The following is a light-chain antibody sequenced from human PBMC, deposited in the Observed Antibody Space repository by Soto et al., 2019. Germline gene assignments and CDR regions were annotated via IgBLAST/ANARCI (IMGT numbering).Light chain of an antibody. CDR1: QSINNL. CDR3: QQYDSYPLT. V-gene: IGKV1-5*01. Sequence: DVQMTQSPSTLSASVGDRVTITCRASQSINNLLAWYQQKPGKAPKFLIYDVSTLESGVPSRFSGSGSGTEFTLTISSLQPDDVATYYYQQYDSYPLTFGGGTRVEIK. J-gene: IGKJ4*01. CDR2: DVS.